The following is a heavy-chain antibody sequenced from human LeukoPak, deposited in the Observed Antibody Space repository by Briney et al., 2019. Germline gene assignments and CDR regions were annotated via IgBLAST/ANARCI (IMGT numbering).Heavy chain of an antibody. CDR2: ISGSGGST. CDR3: AKSIVVVPPSDWFDP. CDR1: GFTFSSYA. V-gene: IGHV3-23*01. D-gene: IGHD2-2*01. J-gene: IGHJ5*02. Sequence: GGSLRLSCAASGFTFSSYAMSWVRQAPGKGLEWVSAISGSGGSTYYADSVKGRFTVSRDNSKNTLYLQMNSLRAEDTAVYYCAKSIVVVPPSDWFDPWGQGTLVTVSS.